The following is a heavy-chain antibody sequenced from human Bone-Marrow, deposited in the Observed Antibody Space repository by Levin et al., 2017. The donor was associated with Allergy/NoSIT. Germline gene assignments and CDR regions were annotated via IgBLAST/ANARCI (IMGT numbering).Heavy chain of an antibody. CDR1: GFTFSSYG. J-gene: IGHJ6*02. V-gene: IGHV3-30*18. CDR3: AKVYRGGPPTKAAAGIFAYYDYGMDV. CDR2: ISYDGSNK. D-gene: IGHD6-13*01. Sequence: GGSLRLSCAASGFTFSSYGMHWVRQAPGKGLEWVAVISYDGSNKYYADSVKGRFTISRDNSKNTLYLQMNSLRAEDTAVYYCAKVYRGGPPTKAAAGIFAYYDYGMDVWGQGTTVTVSS.